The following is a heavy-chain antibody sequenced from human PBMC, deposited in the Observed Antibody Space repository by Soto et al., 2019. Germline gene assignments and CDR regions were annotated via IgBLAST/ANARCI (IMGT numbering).Heavy chain of an antibody. J-gene: IGHJ6*02. CDR3: ARGRGMGYSTTWNIYWYYNMAV. CDR1: GGTFSSYA. CDR2: IITIFGTT. V-gene: IGHV1-69*01. Sequence: QVQLVQSGAEVKKPGSSVRVSCKASGGTFSSYAITWVRQAPGQGLEWMGGIITIFGTTNYAQQFQGRVTITADDSTHTAYMELSSLRSEDTAVYYCARGRGMGYSTTWNIYWYYNMAVWGQGTSVTVSS. D-gene: IGHD1-1*01.